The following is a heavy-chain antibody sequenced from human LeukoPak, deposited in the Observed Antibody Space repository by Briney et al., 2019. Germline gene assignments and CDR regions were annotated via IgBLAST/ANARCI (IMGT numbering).Heavy chain of an antibody. D-gene: IGHD2-15*01. CDR3: ARRAGGWFDY. J-gene: IGHJ4*02. CDR1: GGSISSTSYY. Sequence: PSETLSLTCTASGGSISSTSYYWGWIRRPPGRGLEWIGGIIYSGNTKYNPSLKSRVTISVDTTKNQFSLKLTSVTAADTAVYYCARRAGGWFDYWGQGTLVTVSS. V-gene: IGHV4-39*01. CDR2: IIYSGNT.